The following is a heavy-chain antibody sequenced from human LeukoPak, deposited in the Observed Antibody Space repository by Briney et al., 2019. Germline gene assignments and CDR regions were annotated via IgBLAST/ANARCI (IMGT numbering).Heavy chain of an antibody. CDR2: IASGGGANR. V-gene: IGHV3-69-1*02. CDR1: GFTVSINY. D-gene: IGHD2/OR15-2a*01. Sequence: PGGSLRLSCAASGFTVSINYMIWVRQAPGKGLEWVSYIASGGGANRFYSESVKGRFTISRDNAKNSLYLHMNSLRAEDTGVYYCARIGTTTRGPAGLDVWGQGTTVTVSS. CDR3: ARIGTTTRGPAGLDV. J-gene: IGHJ6*02.